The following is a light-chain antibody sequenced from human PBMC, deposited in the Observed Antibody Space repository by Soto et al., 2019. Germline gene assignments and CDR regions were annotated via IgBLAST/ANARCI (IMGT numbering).Light chain of an antibody. CDR1: SSDVGGYNY. V-gene: IGLV2-14*01. CDR3: SSYTSSSTWV. Sequence: QSVLTQPASVSGSPGQSIAISCTGTSSDVGGYNYVSWYQQHPGKTPNLMIYDVSNRPSGVSNRFSGSKSGNTASLTISGLQAEDEADYYFSSYTSSSTWVFGGGTKRTVL. J-gene: IGLJ3*02. CDR2: DVS.